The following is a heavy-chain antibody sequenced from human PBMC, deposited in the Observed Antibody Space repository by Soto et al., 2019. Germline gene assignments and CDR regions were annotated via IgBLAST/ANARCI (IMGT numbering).Heavy chain of an antibody. V-gene: IGHV3-53*01. D-gene: IGHD5-18*01. CDR2: IYSGGST. CDR3: ARYVTSMVRKCFDY. CDR1: GFTVSSNY. J-gene: IGHJ4*02. Sequence: PGGSLRLSGAASGFTVSSNYISWVRQAPGKGLEWVSVIYSGGSTYYADSVKGRFTISRDNSKNTLYLQMNSLRAEDTAVYYCARYVTSMVRKCFDYWGQGTLVTVSS.